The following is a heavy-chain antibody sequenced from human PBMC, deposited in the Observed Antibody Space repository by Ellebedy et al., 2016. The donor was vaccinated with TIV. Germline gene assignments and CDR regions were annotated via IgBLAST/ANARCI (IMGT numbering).Heavy chain of an antibody. D-gene: IGHD1-26*01. J-gene: IGHJ3*02. V-gene: IGHV3-21*01. Sequence: GESLKISXAASGFTFSSYSMNWVRQAPGKGLEWVSSISSSSSYIYYADSVKGRFTISRDNAKNSLYLQMNSLRAEDTAVYNCAREMGATHEFDIWGKGTMVTVSS. CDR1: GFTFSSYS. CDR2: ISSSSSYI. CDR3: AREMGATHEFDI.